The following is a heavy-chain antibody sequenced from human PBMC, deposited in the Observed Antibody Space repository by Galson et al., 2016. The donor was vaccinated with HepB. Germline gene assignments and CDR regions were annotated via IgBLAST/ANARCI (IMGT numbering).Heavy chain of an antibody. CDR1: GFTFSTSN. CDR2: ISSTSDRV. D-gene: IGHD4-17*01. V-gene: IGHV3-48*04. CDR3: ARTQRNGDELDY. Sequence: SLRLSCAASGFTFSTSNMNWVRQAPGKGLQWVSYISSTSDRVHDADSVRGRFTISRDNAKNSLFLQKNSLNAEDTAVYYCARTQRNGDELDYWGHGTLVTVTA. J-gene: IGHJ4*01.